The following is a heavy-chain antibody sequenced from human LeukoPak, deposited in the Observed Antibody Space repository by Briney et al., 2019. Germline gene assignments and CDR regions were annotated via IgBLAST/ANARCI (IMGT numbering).Heavy chain of an antibody. J-gene: IGHJ4*02. CDR3: VRDRNSNLRLDF. V-gene: IGHV4-4*02. CDR1: AGFINSSNW. CDR2: IFHTGDA. D-gene: IGHD5-12*01. Sequence: PSETLSLTCAVSAGFINSSNWWSWVRQPPGKGLEWIGEIFHTGDANYNPSLKSRVTMSVDKSKNQFSLRLSSVTAADTAMYFCVRDRNSNLRLDFWGQGALVTVSS.